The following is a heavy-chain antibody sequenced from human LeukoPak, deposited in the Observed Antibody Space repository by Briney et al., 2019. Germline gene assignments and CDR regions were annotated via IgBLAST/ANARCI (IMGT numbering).Heavy chain of an antibody. CDR3: ARGNYLTFDF. CDR2: TYTSGST. J-gene: IGHJ4*02. V-gene: IGHV4-4*09. Sequence: SETLSLTCNVSGGSIRGYYWSWIRQPPGKGLEWIGHTYTSGSTDYSPSLKSRVTISLDTSKNQFSLNLTSVTAADTAMYYCARGNYLTFDFWGQGTLVSVS. D-gene: IGHD1-7*01. CDR1: GGSIRGYY.